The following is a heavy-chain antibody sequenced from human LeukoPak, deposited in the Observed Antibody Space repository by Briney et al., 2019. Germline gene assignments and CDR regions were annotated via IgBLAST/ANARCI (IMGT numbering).Heavy chain of an antibody. D-gene: IGHD2-15*01. J-gene: IGHJ6*03. Sequence: GGSLRLSCAASGFTFSSYGMHWVRQAPGKGLEWVAFIRYDGSNKYYADSVKGRFTISRDNSKNTLFLQMNSLRAEDTAVYYCTTDPEDYYYYMDVWGKGTTVTVSS. CDR2: IRYDGSNK. CDR3: TTDPEDYYYYMDV. CDR1: GFTFSSYG. V-gene: IGHV3-30*02.